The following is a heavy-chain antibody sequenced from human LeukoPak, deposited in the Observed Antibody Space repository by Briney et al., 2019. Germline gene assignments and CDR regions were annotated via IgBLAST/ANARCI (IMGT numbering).Heavy chain of an antibody. CDR1: GFTFSSYS. Sequence: GGSLRLSCAASGFTFSSYSMSWVRQAPGKGLEWVGRIKPKTDGETTEYAAPVKDRFSISRDDSKSMMYLQMNSLKTEDTAVYYCITPLPYSAQGGQGTLVTVSS. J-gene: IGHJ4*02. CDR2: IKPKTDGETT. V-gene: IGHV3-15*01. D-gene: IGHD2-21*01. CDR3: ITPLPYSAQ.